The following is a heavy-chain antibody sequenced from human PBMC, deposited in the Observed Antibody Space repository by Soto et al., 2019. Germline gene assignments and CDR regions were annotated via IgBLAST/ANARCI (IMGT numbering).Heavy chain of an antibody. J-gene: IGHJ4*02. Sequence: EVQLVESGGGLVKPGGSLRLSCAASGFTFSSYSMNWVRQAPGKGLEWVSSISSSSSYIYYADSVKGRFTIPRDNAKNSLYLQINSLRAEDTAVYYCARANYVSGNSADYWGQGTLVTVSS. CDR3: ARANYVSGNSADY. V-gene: IGHV3-21*01. CDR1: GFTFSSYS. CDR2: ISSSSSYI. D-gene: IGHD3-10*01.